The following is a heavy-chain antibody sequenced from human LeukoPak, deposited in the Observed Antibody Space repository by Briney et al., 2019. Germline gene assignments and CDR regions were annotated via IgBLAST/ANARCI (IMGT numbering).Heavy chain of an antibody. J-gene: IGHJ6*03. CDR2: IRTEAYDGAT. CDR3: TRTFGYYYFYMDV. V-gene: IGHV3-49*04. CDR1: GFTFGDYA. Sequence: GGSLRLSCAASGFTFGDYAMSWVRQAPGKGLEGVGFIRTEAYDGATDYGASVKGRFTISRDDSKNIAYLQMNSLNTEDTAVYYCTRTFGYYYFYMDVWGKGTTVIVSS. D-gene: IGHD3-16*01.